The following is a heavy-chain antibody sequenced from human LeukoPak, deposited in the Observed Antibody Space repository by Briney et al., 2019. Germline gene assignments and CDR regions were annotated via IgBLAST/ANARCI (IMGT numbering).Heavy chain of an antibody. V-gene: IGHV4-30-2*01. J-gene: IGHJ4*02. CDR2: IYHSGST. CDR1: GGSISSGGYS. CDR3: AREGCSSTSCYSY. Sequence: SETLSLTCAVSGGSISSGGYSWSWIRQPPGKGLEWIGYIYHSGSTYYNPSLKSRVTISVDRSKNQFSLKLSSVTAADTAVYYCAREGCSSTSCYSYWGQGTLVTVSS. D-gene: IGHD2-2*02.